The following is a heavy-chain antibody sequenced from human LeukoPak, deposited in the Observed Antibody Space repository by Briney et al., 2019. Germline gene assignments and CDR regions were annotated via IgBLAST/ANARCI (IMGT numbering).Heavy chain of an antibody. CDR2: INPNSGGT. D-gene: IGHD2-2*02. V-gene: IGHV1-2*02. CDR3: APYLAPHDAFDI. J-gene: IGHJ3*02. CDR1: GYTFTGYY. Sequence: ASVKVSCKASGYTFTGYYMHWVRQAPGQGLEWMGWINPNSGGTNYAQKFQGRVTMTRDTSISTAYMELSRLRSDDTAVYYCAPYLAPHDAFDIWGQGTMVTVSS.